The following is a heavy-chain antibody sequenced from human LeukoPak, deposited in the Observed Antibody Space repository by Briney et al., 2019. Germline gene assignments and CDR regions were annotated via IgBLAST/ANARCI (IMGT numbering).Heavy chain of an antibody. Sequence: GRSLRLSCAASGFTFDDYAMHWVRQVPGKGLEWVSSINWNSGSIGYADSVKGRFTISRDNAKNSLYLQMNSLRAEDTALYYCAKGYSGSYYSPPIFDYWGQGTLVTVSS. J-gene: IGHJ4*02. CDR1: GFTFDDYA. D-gene: IGHD1-26*01. V-gene: IGHV3-9*01. CDR2: INWNSGSI. CDR3: AKGYSGSYYSPPIFDY.